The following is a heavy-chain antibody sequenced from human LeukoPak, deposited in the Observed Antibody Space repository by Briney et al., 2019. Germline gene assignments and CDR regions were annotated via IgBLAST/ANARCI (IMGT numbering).Heavy chain of an antibody. CDR1: GFTFSSYG. V-gene: IGHV3-30*02. J-gene: IGHJ6*03. CDR3: AKAQQWLDRYYYYYYYMDV. D-gene: IGHD6-19*01. Sequence: GGSLRLSCAASGFTFSSYGMHWVRQAPGKGLEWVAFIRYDGSNKYYADSVKGRFTISRDNSKNTLYLQMNSLRAEDTAVYYCAKAQQWLDRYYYYYYYMDVWGKGTTVTVSS. CDR2: IRYDGSNK.